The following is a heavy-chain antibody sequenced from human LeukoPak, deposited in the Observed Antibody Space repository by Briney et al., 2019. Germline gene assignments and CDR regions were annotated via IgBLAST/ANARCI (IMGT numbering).Heavy chain of an antibody. CDR3: ARGYYDFWSGYDWFDP. D-gene: IGHD3-3*01. Sequence: ASVKVSCKASGYTLTSYAMNWVRRAPGQGLEWMGWINTNTGNPTYAQGFTGRFVFSLDTSVSTAYLQISSLKAEDTAVYYCARGYYDFWSGYDWFDPWGQGTLVTVSS. V-gene: IGHV7-4-1*02. CDR2: INTNTGNP. CDR1: GYTLTSYA. J-gene: IGHJ5*02.